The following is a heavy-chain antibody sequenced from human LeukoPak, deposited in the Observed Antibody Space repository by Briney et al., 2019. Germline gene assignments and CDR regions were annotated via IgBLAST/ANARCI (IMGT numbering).Heavy chain of an antibody. V-gene: IGHV4-34*01. Sequence: SETLSLTCAVYGGSFSGYYWSWIRQPPGKGLEWIGEINHSGSTNYNPSLKSRVTISVDTSKNQFSLKLGSVTAADTAVYYCARGRLSRYGMDVWGKGTTATVSS. CDR1: GGSFSGYY. CDR2: INHSGST. J-gene: IGHJ6*04. D-gene: IGHD2-15*01. CDR3: ARGRLSRYGMDV.